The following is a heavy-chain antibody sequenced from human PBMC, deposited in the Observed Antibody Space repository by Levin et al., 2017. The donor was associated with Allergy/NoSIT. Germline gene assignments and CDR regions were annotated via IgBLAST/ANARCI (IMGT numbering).Heavy chain of an antibody. Sequence: GGSLRLSCAASGFTFSSYGMHWVRQAPGKGLEWVAVISYDGSNKYYADSVKGRFTISRDNSKNTLYLQMNSLRAEDTAVYYCAKDFDIVVVPAAIDYWGQGTLVTVSS. CDR2: ISYDGSNK. D-gene: IGHD2-2*01. CDR1: GFTFSSYG. CDR3: AKDFDIVVVPAAIDY. V-gene: IGHV3-30*18. J-gene: IGHJ4*02.